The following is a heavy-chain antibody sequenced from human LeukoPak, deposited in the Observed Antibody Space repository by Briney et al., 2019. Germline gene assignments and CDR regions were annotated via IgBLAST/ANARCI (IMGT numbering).Heavy chain of an antibody. D-gene: IGHD2-2*01. Sequence: ASVKVSCKASGYTFTNYIMNWVRQAPGQGLEWMGWINTNTGNPTYAQGFTGRFVFSLDTSVNTAYLQISSLKAEDTAIYYCARVQGYCSTTSCYPHYWGQGTLVTVSS. CDR2: INTNTGNP. V-gene: IGHV7-4-1*02. CDR3: ARVQGYCSTTSCYPHY. CDR1: GYTFTNYI. J-gene: IGHJ4*02.